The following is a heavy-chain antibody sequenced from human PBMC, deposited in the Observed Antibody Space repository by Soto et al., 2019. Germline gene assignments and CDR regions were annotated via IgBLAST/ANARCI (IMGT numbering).Heavy chain of an antibody. CDR2: SSGSGVST. V-gene: IGHV3-23*01. D-gene: IGHD1-1*01. Sequence: EVQLLESGGGLVQPGGSLRLSCAASGFTFSSYAMSWFSQAPGKGLELVAASSGSGVSTYYADSVKGRFTISRDNSKNTLYLQMNSLRAEDTAVYYCAKSRTGTAPGTWFAPWGQGTLVTVSS. CDR3: AKSRTGTAPGTWFAP. CDR1: GFTFSSYA. J-gene: IGHJ5*02.